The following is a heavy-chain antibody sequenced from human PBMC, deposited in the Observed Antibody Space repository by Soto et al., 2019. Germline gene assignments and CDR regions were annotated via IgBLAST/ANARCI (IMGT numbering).Heavy chain of an antibody. CDR3: ARVXXDXXLYXXLDY. V-gene: IGHV3-74*01. J-gene: IGHJ4*02. CDR1: GFAFSGYW. CDR2: INSDGRST. Sequence: GGSLRLSCAASGFAFSGYWFHWVRQAPGQGLVWVSHINSDGRSTTYADSVKGRFTISRDNAKNTLYLQMNSLRYEDTAVYFCARVXXDXXLYXXLDYWGQGSXXTVXS. D-gene: IGHD2-2*02.